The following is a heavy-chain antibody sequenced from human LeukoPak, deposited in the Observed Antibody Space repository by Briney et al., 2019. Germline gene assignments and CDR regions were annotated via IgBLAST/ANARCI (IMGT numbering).Heavy chain of an antibody. V-gene: IGHV5-51*01. CDR1: GYSFTDYW. D-gene: IGHD6-13*01. CDR2: IYPGDSNT. J-gene: IGHJ4*02. Sequence: PGESLNISCKGSGYSFTDYWIGWVRQMPGKGLEWMGIIYPGDSNTRYSPSFQGQVTISADKSISTAYLQWSSLKASDTAMYYCARRYSTDSIDSWGQGTLVTVSS. CDR3: ARRYSTDSIDS.